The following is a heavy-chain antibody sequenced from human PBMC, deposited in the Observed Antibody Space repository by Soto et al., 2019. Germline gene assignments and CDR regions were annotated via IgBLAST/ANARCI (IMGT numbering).Heavy chain of an antibody. CDR2: INWNSGSI. V-gene: IGHV3-9*01. CDR3: VRDESINWYSGHFRH. Sequence: SLRLSCAASGFTFDDYAMHWVRQVPGKGLEWVSGINWNSGSIGYGDSVKGRFAISRDNAKNSLHLQMNSLSAEDTAFYYCVRDESINWYSGHFRHWGQGTLVTVSS. CDR1: GFTFDDYA. J-gene: IGHJ1*01. D-gene: IGHD6-13*01.